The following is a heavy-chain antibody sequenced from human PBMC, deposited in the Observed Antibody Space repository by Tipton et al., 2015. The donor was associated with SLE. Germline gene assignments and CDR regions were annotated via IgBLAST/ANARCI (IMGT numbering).Heavy chain of an antibody. J-gene: IGHJ6*03. CDR2: IYYSGHT. Sequence: TLSLTCTVSGGSISNYYWSWIRQSPGKGLEWIGYIYYSGHTDYNPSLKSRVTLSVDTSKSQFSFSLRLSSVTAADTAVYYCARDHLPGGYYYYMDVWGKGTTVTVSS. CDR1: GGSISNYY. D-gene: IGHD3-10*01. V-gene: IGHV4-59*01. CDR3: ARDHLPGGYYYYMDV.